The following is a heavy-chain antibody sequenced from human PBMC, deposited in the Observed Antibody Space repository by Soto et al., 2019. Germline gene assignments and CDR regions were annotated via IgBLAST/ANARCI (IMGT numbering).Heavy chain of an antibody. CDR3: ARGYSSGWFQVGAFDI. V-gene: IGHV3-74*01. J-gene: IGHJ3*02. D-gene: IGHD6-19*01. Sequence: GGSLRLSCAASGFTFSSYWMHWVRQAPGKGLVWVSRINSDGSSTSYADSVKGRFTISRDNAKNTLYLQMNSLRAEDTVVYYCARGYSSGWFQVGAFDIWGQGTMVTVSS. CDR1: GFTFSSYW. CDR2: INSDGSST.